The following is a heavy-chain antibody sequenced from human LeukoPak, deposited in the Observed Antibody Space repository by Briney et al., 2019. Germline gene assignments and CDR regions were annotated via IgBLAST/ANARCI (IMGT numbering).Heavy chain of an antibody. CDR3: ARDGPIAAAAKLNPLDY. CDR1: GFTFSSYG. CDR2: IKQDGSEK. J-gene: IGHJ4*02. V-gene: IGHV3-7*01. D-gene: IGHD6-13*01. Sequence: PGGSLRLSCAASGFTFSSYGMSWVRQAPGKGLEWVANIKQDGSEKYYVDSVKGRFTISRDNAKNSLYLQMNSLRAEDTAVYYCARDGPIAAAAKLNPLDYWGQGTLVTVSS.